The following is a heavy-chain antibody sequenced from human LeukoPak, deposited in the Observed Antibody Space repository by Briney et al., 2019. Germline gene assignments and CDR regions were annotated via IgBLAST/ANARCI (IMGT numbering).Heavy chain of an antibody. J-gene: IGHJ3*02. CDR3: ARDLAPINYDFWSGYYRNAFDI. CDR2: IYSGGST. D-gene: IGHD3-3*01. V-gene: IGHV3-66*02. Sequence: GGSLRLSCAASGFTVSSNYMSWVRQAPGKGLEWVSVIYSGGSTYYADSVKGRFTISRDNSKNTLYLLMNSLRAEDTAVYYCARDLAPINYDFWSGYYRNAFDIWGQGTMVTVSS. CDR1: GFTVSSNY.